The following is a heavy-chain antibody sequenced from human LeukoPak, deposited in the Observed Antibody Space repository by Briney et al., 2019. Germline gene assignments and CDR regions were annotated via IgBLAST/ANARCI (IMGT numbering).Heavy chain of an antibody. V-gene: IGHV4-4*02. D-gene: IGHD3-3*01. CDR1: GVSISSINL. J-gene: IGHJ3*02. CDR3: ARMKTNYDFWSGYYTGSAFDI. CDR2: IYHSGST. Sequence: SGTLCLTCAVSGVSISSINLWSWVRQPRGKGLGWSGEIYHSGSTNYNPSLKSRVTISVDKSKNQFSLKLRSVTAADTAVYDCARMKTNYDFWSGYYTGSAFDIWGQGTMVTVSS.